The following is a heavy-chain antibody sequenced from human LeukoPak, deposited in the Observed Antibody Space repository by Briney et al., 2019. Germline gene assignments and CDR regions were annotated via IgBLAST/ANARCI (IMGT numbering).Heavy chain of an antibody. CDR2: ISYDGSNK. CDR1: GFTFSSYA. J-gene: IGHJ4*02. V-gene: IGHV3-30*04. Sequence: GRSLRLSCAASGFTFSSYAMHWVRQAPGKGLEWVAVISYDGSNKYYADSVKGRFTISRDNSKNTLYLQMNSLRAADTAVYYCARDRGYCSSTSCYALYYFDYWGQGTLVTVSS. CDR3: ARDRGYCSSTSCYALYYFDY. D-gene: IGHD2-2*03.